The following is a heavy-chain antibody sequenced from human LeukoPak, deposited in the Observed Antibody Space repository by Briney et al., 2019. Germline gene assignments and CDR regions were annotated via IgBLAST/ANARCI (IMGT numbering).Heavy chain of an antibody. D-gene: IGHD2-15*01. CDR3: ASDVGYCSGGSCYPYMDV. J-gene: IGHJ6*03. CDR2: ISSSGSTI. Sequence: GGSLRLSCAASGFTFSDYYMSWIRQAPGKGLEWVSYISSSGSTIYYADSVKGRFTISRDNAKNSLYLQMNSLRAEDTAVYYCASDVGYCSGGSCYPYMDVWGKGTTVTISS. V-gene: IGHV3-11*04. CDR1: GFTFSDYY.